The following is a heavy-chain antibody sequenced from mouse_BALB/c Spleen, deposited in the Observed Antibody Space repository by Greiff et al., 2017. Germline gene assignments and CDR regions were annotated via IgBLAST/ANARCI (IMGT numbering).Heavy chain of an antibody. J-gene: IGHJ3*01. Sequence: EVQVVESGGGLVKPGGSLKLSCAASGFAFSSYDMSWVRQTPEKRLEWVAYISSGGGSSYYPDTVKGRFTISRDNAKNTLYLQMSSLKSEDTAMYYCARGAHGSSSAWLAYWGQGTLVTVSA. CDR1: GFAFSSYD. V-gene: IGHV5-12-1*01. D-gene: IGHD1-1*01. CDR3: ARGAHGSSSAWLAY. CDR2: ISSGGGSS.